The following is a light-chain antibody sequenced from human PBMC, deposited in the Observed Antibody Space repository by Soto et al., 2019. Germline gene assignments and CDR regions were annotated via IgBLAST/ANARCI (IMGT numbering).Light chain of an antibody. J-gene: IGKJ2*01. V-gene: IGKV3-20*01. CDR2: GAS. Sequence: EIVLTQSPATLSLSPGERATLSCRASQSLTSDYLAWYRQKPGQTTRLLIHGASSRATGIAARFSGSGAGTEFTLTISSIQHDDFATSYCQQYNSYYQTFGQGTKVDIK. CDR1: QSLTSDY. CDR3: QQYNSYYQT.